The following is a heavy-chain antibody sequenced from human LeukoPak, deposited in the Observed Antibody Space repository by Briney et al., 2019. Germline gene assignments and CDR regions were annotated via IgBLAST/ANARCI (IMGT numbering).Heavy chain of an antibody. Sequence: ASVKVSCKASGYTFTTYDINWVRQATGQGLEWMGWMSPNSGNTGYAQKFQGRVTMTRNTSITTAYMELSGLRSEDTAVYYCARGRGSGHKENWFDPWGQGTLVTVSS. CDR2: MSPNSGNT. V-gene: IGHV1-8*01. CDR3: ARGRGSGHKENWFDP. J-gene: IGHJ5*02. CDR1: GYTFTTYD. D-gene: IGHD6-19*01.